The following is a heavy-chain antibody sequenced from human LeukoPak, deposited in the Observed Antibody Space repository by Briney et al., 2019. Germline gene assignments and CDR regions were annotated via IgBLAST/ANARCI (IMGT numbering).Heavy chain of an antibody. CDR3: ARTRGRQLWSSYFDY. Sequence: PGASVKVSCKASGYTFTGYYMHWVRQAPGQGLEWMGWINPNSGGTNYAQKFQGWVTMTRDTSISTAYMELSRLRSDDTAVYYCARTRGRQLWSSYFDYWGQGTLVTVSS. CDR1: GYTFTGYY. CDR2: INPNSGGT. D-gene: IGHD5-18*01. J-gene: IGHJ4*02. V-gene: IGHV1-2*04.